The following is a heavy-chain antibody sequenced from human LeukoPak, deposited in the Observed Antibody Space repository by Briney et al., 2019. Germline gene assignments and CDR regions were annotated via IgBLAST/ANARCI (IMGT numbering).Heavy chain of an antibody. Sequence: PGGSLRLSCAASGFTFDDYGMSWVRQAPGKGLEWVSGINWNGGSTGYANSVKGRSTISRDNAKNSLYLQMNSLRAEDTALYYCARDGPLNWSYYFDYWGQGTLVTVSS. CDR1: GFTFDDYG. CDR2: INWNGGST. D-gene: IGHD5-24*01. V-gene: IGHV3-20*04. CDR3: ARDGPLNWSYYFDY. J-gene: IGHJ4*02.